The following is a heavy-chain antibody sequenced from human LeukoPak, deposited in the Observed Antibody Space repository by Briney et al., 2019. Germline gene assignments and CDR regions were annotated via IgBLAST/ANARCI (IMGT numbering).Heavy chain of an antibody. D-gene: IGHD7-27*01. CDR1: GGSISSYY. CDR2: IYYSGST. Sequence: SETLSLTCTVSGGSISSYYWSWIRQHPGKGLEWIGYIYYSGSTNYNPSLKSRVTTSVDTSKNQFSLKLSSVTAADTAVYYCASSCANWGCGGENYFDYWGQGTMVTVSS. CDR3: ASSCANWGCGGENYFDY. J-gene: IGHJ4*02. V-gene: IGHV4-59*01.